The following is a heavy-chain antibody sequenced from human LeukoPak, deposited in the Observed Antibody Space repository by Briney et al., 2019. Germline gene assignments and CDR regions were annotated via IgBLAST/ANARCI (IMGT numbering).Heavy chain of an antibody. CDR3: ARDLGDYYYYMDV. Sequence: ASVKVSCKASGYTFTGYYMHWVRQAPGQGLEWMGWINPNSGDTNYAQKLQGRVTMTTDTSTSTAYMELRSLRSDDTAVYYCARDLGDYYYYMDVWGKGTTVTVSS. CDR1: GYTFTGYY. V-gene: IGHV1-2*02. J-gene: IGHJ6*03. CDR2: INPNSGDT.